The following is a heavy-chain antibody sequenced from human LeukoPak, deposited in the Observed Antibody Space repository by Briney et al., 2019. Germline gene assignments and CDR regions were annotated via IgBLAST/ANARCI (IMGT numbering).Heavy chain of an antibody. J-gene: IGHJ4*02. D-gene: IGHD6-13*01. CDR1: GGSVSSGSYY. Sequence: KPSETLSLTCTFSGGSVSSGSYYWSWIRQPPGKGLEWIGYIYYSGSANYNPSLKSRVTISVDTSKNQFSLKLSSVTAADTAVYYCARTGVAAAGSPRDYWGQGTLVTVSS. V-gene: IGHV4-61*01. CDR3: ARTGVAAAGSPRDY. CDR2: IYYSGSA.